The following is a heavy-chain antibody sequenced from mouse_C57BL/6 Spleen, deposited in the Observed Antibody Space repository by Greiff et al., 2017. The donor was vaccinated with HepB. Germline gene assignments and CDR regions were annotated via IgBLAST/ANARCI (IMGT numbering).Heavy chain of an antibody. Sequence: EVQLQQSGPELVKPGASVKMSCKASGYTFTDYNMHWVKQSHGKSLEWIGYINPNNGGTSYNQKFKGKATLTVNKSSSTAYMELRSLTSEDSAFYYCARLGYYDYDEDYAMDYWGQGTSVTVSS. V-gene: IGHV1-22*01. CDR2: INPNNGGT. CDR3: ARLGYYDYDEDYAMDY. CDR1: GYTFTDYN. D-gene: IGHD2-4*01. J-gene: IGHJ4*01.